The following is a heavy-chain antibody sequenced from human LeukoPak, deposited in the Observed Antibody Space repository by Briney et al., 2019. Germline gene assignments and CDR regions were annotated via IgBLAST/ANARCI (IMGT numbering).Heavy chain of an antibody. D-gene: IGHD3-22*01. J-gene: IGHJ4*02. Sequence: SETLSLTCTVSGVSISSYYWSWLRQTPGKGLEWIGYIYYSGSTNYNPSLKSRVTISVDTSKNQFSLMLSSVTAADTAVYYCARGLGYYDSSVGYWGQGTLVTVSS. CDR1: GVSISSYY. CDR3: ARGLGYYDSSVGY. V-gene: IGHV4-59*01. CDR2: IYYSGST.